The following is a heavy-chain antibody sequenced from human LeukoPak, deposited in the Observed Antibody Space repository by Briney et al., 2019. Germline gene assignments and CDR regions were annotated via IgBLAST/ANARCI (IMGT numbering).Heavy chain of an antibody. V-gene: IGHV3-53*01. J-gene: IGHJ4*02. CDR2: ISDGGST. CDR3: ARGVFD. Sequence: GGSLRLSCAASGFTISSNYMNWVRQTPGKGLDWVSVISDGGSTYYADSVRGRFTISRDNSKNTVFLQMNSLRVEDTAVYYCARGVFDWGQGTLVTVFS. CDR1: GFTISSNY. D-gene: IGHD3-3*01.